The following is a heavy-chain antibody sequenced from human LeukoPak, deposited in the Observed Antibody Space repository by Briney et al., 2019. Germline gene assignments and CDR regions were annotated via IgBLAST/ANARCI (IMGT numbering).Heavy chain of an antibody. CDR1: GFTFGDYA. D-gene: IGHD3-10*01. J-gene: IGHJ4*02. Sequence: GGSLRLSCTASGFTFGDYAMSWFRQAPGKGLEWVGFIRSKAYGGTTEYAAPVKGRFTISRDDSKSIAYLQMNSLKTEDTAVYYCTSFLWFGELFPPFDYWGQGTLVTVSS. V-gene: IGHV3-49*03. CDR2: IRSKAYGGTT. CDR3: TSFLWFGELFPPFDY.